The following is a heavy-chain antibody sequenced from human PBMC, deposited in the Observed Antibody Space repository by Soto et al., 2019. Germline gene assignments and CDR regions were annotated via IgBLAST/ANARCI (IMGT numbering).Heavy chain of an antibody. CDR3: ARDRELLRAFDI. D-gene: IGHD1-26*01. V-gene: IGHV3-7*01. J-gene: IGHJ3*02. Sequence: PVGSLRLSCAASGFTFSSYWMSWVRQAPGKGLEWVANIKQDGSEKYYVDSVKGRFTISRDNAKNPLYLQMNSLRAEDTAVYYCARDRELLRAFDIWDQGTMVTVSS. CDR2: IKQDGSEK. CDR1: GFTFSSYW.